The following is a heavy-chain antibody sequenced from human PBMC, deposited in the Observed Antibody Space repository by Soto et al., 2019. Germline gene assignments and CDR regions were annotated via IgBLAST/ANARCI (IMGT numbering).Heavy chain of an antibody. CDR2: VYPGHSDT. Sequence: EVQLVQSGAEVKKSGESLKITCKGSGDSFNSYWMGGLCQMPGNGLEGRGIVYPGHSDTTYSPTFQGQVTISSDRSKNIAYLQWSSLKASDTAMSYGARLLSVSAGTFDIWGQGTMVTVAS. CDR3: ARLLSVSAGTFDI. J-gene: IGHJ3*02. V-gene: IGHV5-51*01. D-gene: IGHD6-19*01. CDR1: GDSFNSYW.